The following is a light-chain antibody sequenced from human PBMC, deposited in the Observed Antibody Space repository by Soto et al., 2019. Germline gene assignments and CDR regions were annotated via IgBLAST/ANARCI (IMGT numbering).Light chain of an antibody. Sequence: QPVLTQPASVSGSPGQSITISCTGTSSDVGDYNYVSWYQQHPGKAPKLMIYDVSDRPSGVSNRFSGSKSGNTASLTISGLQAEDEADYYCSSYTSSSTYVFGTGTKVTVL. J-gene: IGLJ1*01. V-gene: IGLV2-14*01. CDR2: DVS. CDR1: SSDVGDYNY. CDR3: SSYTSSSTYV.